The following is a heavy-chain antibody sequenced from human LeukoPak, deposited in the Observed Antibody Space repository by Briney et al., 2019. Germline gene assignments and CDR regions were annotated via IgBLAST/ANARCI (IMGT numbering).Heavy chain of an antibody. CDR3: ARASSPRIAAGGAY. CDR1: GFTFSNYW. CDR2: INSDGSSR. J-gene: IGHJ4*02. V-gene: IGHV3-74*01. D-gene: IGHD6-13*01. Sequence: GGSLRLSCAASGFTFSNYWMHWVRQAPGKGLVWVSRINSDGSSRNYADSVKGRFTISRDNAKNTLFLQMNSLRAEDTAVYYCARASSPRIAAGGAYWGQGILVAVP.